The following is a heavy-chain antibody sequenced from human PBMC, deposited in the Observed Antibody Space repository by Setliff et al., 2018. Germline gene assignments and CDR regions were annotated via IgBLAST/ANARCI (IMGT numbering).Heavy chain of an antibody. CDR1: GGTFNNYA. Sequence: SVKVSCKASGGTFNNYAISWVRQAPGQGLKWMGGNIPIFGTTKYAQKFQGRVTIITDESTSTAYMELSSLRSEDTAVYYCARERGDIVTTTSYYYYLDVWGKGTTVTVSS. CDR2: NIPIFGTT. J-gene: IGHJ6*03. V-gene: IGHV1-69*05. D-gene: IGHD5-12*01. CDR3: ARERGDIVTTTSYYYYLDV.